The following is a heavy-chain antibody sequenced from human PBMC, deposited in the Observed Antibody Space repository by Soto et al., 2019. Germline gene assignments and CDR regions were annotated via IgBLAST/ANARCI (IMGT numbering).Heavy chain of an antibody. CDR3: ARGRGYTDYYGMDV. D-gene: IGHD5-12*01. CDR2: IIAYIGNT. V-gene: IGHV1-18*01. Sequence: ASVKVSCKASGYTFTSYGISWVRQAPGQGLEWMGWIIAYIGNTNYAQKLQGRVTITTDESTSTAYMELSSLRSEDTAVYYCARGRGYTDYYGMDVWGQGTTVTVSS. J-gene: IGHJ6*02. CDR1: GYTFTSYG.